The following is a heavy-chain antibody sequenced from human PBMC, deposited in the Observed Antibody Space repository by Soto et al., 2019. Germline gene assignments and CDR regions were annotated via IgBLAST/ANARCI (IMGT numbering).Heavy chain of an antibody. J-gene: IGHJ4*02. CDR2: FRTGGDDGTT. D-gene: IGHD3-10*01. CDR3: AKKVNSGPGSQYFDY. Sequence: GGSLRLSCAASGFTFSSYSMSWVRQAPGKGLEWASGFRTGGDDGTTYYADSVKGRFTISRDNSKNTLFLQMNSLRAEDTAIYYCAKKVNSGPGSQYFDYWGQGTLVTVSS. CDR1: GFTFSSYS. V-gene: IGHV3-23*01.